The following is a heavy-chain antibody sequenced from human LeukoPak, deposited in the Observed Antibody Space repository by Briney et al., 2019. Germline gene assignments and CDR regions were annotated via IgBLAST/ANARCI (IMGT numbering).Heavy chain of an antibody. CDR2: ISQSGST. V-gene: IGHV4-30-2*01. Sequence: SETLSLTCSVSGGPISSGDYYWSWIRQPQGKGLECIGYISQSGSTSYNPSLKSRVTISVDRSKSQLFLKLTSVTAADTAVYYCARGRGVGAPSGYFDYWGQGTLVTVSS. CDR1: GGPISSGDYY. D-gene: IGHD1-26*01. CDR3: ARGRGVGAPSGYFDY. J-gene: IGHJ4*02.